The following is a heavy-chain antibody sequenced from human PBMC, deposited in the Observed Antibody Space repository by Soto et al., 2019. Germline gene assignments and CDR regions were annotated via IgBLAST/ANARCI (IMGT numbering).Heavy chain of an antibody. CDR2: IHPNSGAT. CDR3: ARVGLTTLELATTY. J-gene: IGHJ4*01. CDR1: GYTFTAYY. V-gene: IGHV1-2*02. D-gene: IGHD5-12*01. Sequence: ASVKVSCKASGYTFTAYYIHWVRQAPGQGLEWMGWIHPNSGATKFAQKFQGRVTLTRDTSISTAYMELISLKSDDTAVYHCARVGLTTLELATTYWGQGTLVTVSS.